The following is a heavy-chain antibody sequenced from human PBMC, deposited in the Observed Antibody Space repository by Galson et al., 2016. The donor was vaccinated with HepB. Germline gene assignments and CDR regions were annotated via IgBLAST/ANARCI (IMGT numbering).Heavy chain of an antibody. CDR2: SRFKANNYAP. Sequence: SLRLSCAASGFTFSDHYMDWVRQAPGKGLEWVGRSRFKANNYAPEYAASVKGRFTISRDESKNSLYLQMNSLKTEDTAVYYCARNGGNHPYYPFDSWGQGTLVTVSS. J-gene: IGHJ4*02. V-gene: IGHV3-72*01. CDR1: GFTFSDHY. D-gene: IGHD3-10*01. CDR3: ARNGGNHPYYPFDS.